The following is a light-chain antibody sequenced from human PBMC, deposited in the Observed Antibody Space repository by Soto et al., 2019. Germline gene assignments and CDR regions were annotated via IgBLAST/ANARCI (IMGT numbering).Light chain of an antibody. CDR2: GAS. Sequence: EVVLTQFPNTLSLSPGERATLSCRASQSVSSNLAWYQQRPGQAPRLLIYGASTRATGVPARFSGRGSGTEFTLTISSLQSEDFAVYYCQQYTNWPPNTFGQGTRLEI. V-gene: IGKV3-15*01. J-gene: IGKJ5*01. CDR3: QQYTNWPPNT. CDR1: QSVSSN.